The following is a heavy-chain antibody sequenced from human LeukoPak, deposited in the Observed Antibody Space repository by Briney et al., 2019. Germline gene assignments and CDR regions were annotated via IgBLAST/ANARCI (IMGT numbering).Heavy chain of an antibody. J-gene: IGHJ1*01. CDR1: GYSLNNYG. D-gene: IGHD6-19*01. CDR3: ARDRESSGWSHFQH. V-gene: IGHV1-18*01. CDR2: ISVYNGRT. Sequence: ASVEVSCKPCGYSLNNYGIYKVRQAPGQGLEWMGWISVYNGRTNYARKFQGRVIMTADKATSTAYMEIKNLMSDDTPTYYCARDRESSGWSHFQHWGQGTLVTVSS.